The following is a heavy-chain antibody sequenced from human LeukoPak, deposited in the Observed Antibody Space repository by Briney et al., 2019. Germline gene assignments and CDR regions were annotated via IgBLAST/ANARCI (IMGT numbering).Heavy chain of an antibody. V-gene: IGHV3-23*01. CDR1: GFTFSTYA. Sequence: GGSLRLSCAASGFTFSTYAMSWVRQAPGKGLEWVSTISTSGRSTYYADSVKGRFTISRDNSKNTLYLQMNSLRPEDTALYYCAKDSIRYTSSWFGFLDSWGQGTLVTVSS. CDR3: AKDSIRYTSSWFGFLDS. CDR2: ISTSGRST. D-gene: IGHD6-13*01. J-gene: IGHJ4*02.